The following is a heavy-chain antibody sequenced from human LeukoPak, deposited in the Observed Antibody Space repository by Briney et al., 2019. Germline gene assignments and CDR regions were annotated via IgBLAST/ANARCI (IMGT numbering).Heavy chain of an antibody. CDR1: GYTFTGYY. J-gene: IGHJ6*02. D-gene: IGHD3-16*02. Sequence: ASVKVSCKASGYTFTGYYIHWVRQAPGQGLEWMGRINPNSGGTNYAQKFQGRVTMTRDTSISTAYMELSRLRSDDTAVYYCARDLSRVIKPRYYYYYGMDVWGQGTTVTVSS. CDR2: INPNSGGT. CDR3: ARDLSRVIKPRYYYYYGMDV. V-gene: IGHV1-2*06.